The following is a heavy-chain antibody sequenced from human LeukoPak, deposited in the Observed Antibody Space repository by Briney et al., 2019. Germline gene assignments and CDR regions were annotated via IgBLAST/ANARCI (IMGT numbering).Heavy chain of an antibody. V-gene: IGHV4-34*01. CDR1: GGSFSGYY. D-gene: IGHD3-10*01. Sequence: SETLSLTCAVYGGSFSGYYWSWIRQPPGKGLEWIGEVNHSGSTNYNPSLKSRVTMSVDTSKNQFSLKLSSVTAADTAVYFCARDLGGSGYYYYMDVWGKGTTVTISS. CDR2: VNHSGST. J-gene: IGHJ6*03. CDR3: ARDLGGSGYYYYMDV.